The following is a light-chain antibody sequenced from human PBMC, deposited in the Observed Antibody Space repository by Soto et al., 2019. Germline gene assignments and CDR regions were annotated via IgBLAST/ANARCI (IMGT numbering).Light chain of an antibody. CDR3: QHYNSYPYT. V-gene: IGKV1-5*01. J-gene: IGKJ2*01. Sequence: SQMTQSPSSLSASVGDRVTVTCRASQSISSWLAWYQQKPGKAPKFLIYDASSLESGVPSRFSGSGSGTEFTLTISSLQPDDFATYYCQHYNSYPYTFGQGTKVDIK. CDR2: DAS. CDR1: QSISSW.